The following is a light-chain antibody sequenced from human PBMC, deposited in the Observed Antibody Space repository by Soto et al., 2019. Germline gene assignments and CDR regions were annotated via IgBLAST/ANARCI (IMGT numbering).Light chain of an antibody. J-gene: IGKJ1*01. CDR2: GAS. CDR1: QSIRSN. V-gene: IGKV3-15*01. Sequence: EIVMTQSPDTLSVSPGEGATLSCRVSQSIRSNLAWYQQRPGQAPRLLMYGASTRADGIPARFTGSGSGTEFTLTISSLQSEDFAVYSCLQYHNLWAFGQGTKVEI. CDR3: LQYHNLWA.